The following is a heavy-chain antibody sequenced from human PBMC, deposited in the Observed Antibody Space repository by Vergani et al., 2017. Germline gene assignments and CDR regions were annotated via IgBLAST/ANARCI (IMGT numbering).Heavy chain of an antibody. Sequence: QVQLQESGPGLVKPSQTLSLTCTVSGGSISSYYWSWIRQPPGKGLEWIGYIYYSGSTNYNPSLKSRVTISVDTSKNQFSLKLSSVTAADTAVYYCARESRYSSSWYDIDFDYWGQGTLVTVSS. D-gene: IGHD6-13*01. V-gene: IGHV4-59*01. CDR1: GGSISSYY. CDR3: ARESRYSSSWYDIDFDY. J-gene: IGHJ4*02. CDR2: IYYSGST.